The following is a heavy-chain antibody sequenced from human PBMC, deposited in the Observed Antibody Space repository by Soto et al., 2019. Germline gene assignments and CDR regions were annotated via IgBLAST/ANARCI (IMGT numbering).Heavy chain of an antibody. V-gene: IGHV3-7*04. Sequence: ESGGGLVQPGGSLRLTCAVSGFSFRSDWMNWVRRAPGKGLEWVAHTNQDGSEKYYLDSVKGRFTIFRDNAKNSLYLQMNSLRAEDTAVYYCSGGVGDAIWGQGTLVTVSS. D-gene: IGHD1-26*01. CDR3: SGGVGDAI. J-gene: IGHJ4*02. CDR1: GFSFRSDW. CDR2: TNQDGSEK.